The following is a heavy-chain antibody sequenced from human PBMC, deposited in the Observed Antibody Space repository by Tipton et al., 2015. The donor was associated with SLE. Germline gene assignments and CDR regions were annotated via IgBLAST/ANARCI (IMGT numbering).Heavy chain of an antibody. J-gene: IGHJ3*02. Sequence: TLSLTCAVYGGSFSSYYWGWIRQPPGKGLEWIGSIYYSGSTYYNPSLKSRVTISVDTSKNQFSLKVSSVTAADTAVYYCARHRGGSPGAFDIWGQGTMVTVSS. D-gene: IGHD3-16*01. CDR3: ARHRGGSPGAFDI. V-gene: IGHV4-39*01. CDR2: IYYSGST. CDR1: GGSFSSYY.